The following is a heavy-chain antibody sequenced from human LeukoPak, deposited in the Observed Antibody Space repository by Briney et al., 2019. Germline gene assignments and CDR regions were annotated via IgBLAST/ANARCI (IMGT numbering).Heavy chain of an antibody. CDR2: ISSSGSTI. CDR1: GFTFSSYE. V-gene: IGHV3-48*03. Sequence: GGSLRLSCAASGFTFSSYEMNWVRQAPGKGLEWVSYISSSGSTIYYADSVKGRFTISRDNAKNSLHLQMNSLRAEDTAVYYCARVPPYYYDSSGYYLDYWGQGTLVTVSS. D-gene: IGHD3-22*01. J-gene: IGHJ4*02. CDR3: ARVPPYYYDSSGYYLDY.